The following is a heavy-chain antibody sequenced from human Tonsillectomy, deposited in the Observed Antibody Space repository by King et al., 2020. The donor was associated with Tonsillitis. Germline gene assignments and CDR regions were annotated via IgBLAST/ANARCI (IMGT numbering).Heavy chain of an antibody. D-gene: IGHD1-26*01. J-gene: IGHJ4*02. CDR1: GYTFTDYY. V-gene: IGHV1-2*02. CDR3: AREAGSGAYNHFDY. CDR2: INSKSGVT. Sequence: VQLVQSGAEVKTPGASVKVSCKASGYTFTDYYMHWVRQAPGQGLEWMGWINSKSGVTNFSEKFQGRVTMSRETSISTAYAELRRLTSDDTAVYYCAREAGSGAYNHFDYWGQGTLVTVSS.